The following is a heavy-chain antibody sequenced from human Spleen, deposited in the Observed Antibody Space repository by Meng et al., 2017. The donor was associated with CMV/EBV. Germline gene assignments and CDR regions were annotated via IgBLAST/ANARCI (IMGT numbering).Heavy chain of an antibody. Sequence: SGPTLVKPTQTLTVTCTLSGLSLTTTGMRVSWIRQSPDKALEWLARIDWDDAAFYSPSLKSRLTITKDTSKNQVVLTMTNMDPVDTATYYCAHRRGFMGFDYWGQGTLVTVSS. CDR3: AHRRGFMGFDY. CDR1: GLSLTTTGMR. J-gene: IGHJ4*02. CDR2: IDWDDAA. D-gene: IGHD3-10*01. V-gene: IGHV2-5*08.